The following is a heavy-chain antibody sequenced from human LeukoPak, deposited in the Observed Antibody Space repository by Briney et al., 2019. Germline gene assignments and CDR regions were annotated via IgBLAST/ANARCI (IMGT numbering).Heavy chain of an antibody. Sequence: GGSLRLSCAASGFTFSSYAMHWVRQAPGKGLEWVAVISYDGSNKYYADSVKGRFTIYRDNSKNTLYLQMNSLRAEDTAVYYCARSGDGYNFGYWGQGTLVTVSS. CDR2: ISYDGSNK. D-gene: IGHD5-24*01. CDR3: ARSGDGYNFGY. V-gene: IGHV3-30*04. J-gene: IGHJ4*02. CDR1: GFTFSSYA.